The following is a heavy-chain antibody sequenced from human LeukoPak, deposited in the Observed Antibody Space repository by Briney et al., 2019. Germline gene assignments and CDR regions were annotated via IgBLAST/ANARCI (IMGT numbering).Heavy chain of an antibody. J-gene: IGHJ4*02. D-gene: IGHD3-22*01. CDR3: ARQRGYYDSSGLYYFDY. V-gene: IGHV1-46*01. CDR2: INPSGGST. CDR1: GYTFTSYY. Sequence: ASVKVSCKASGYTFTSYYMHWVRQAPGQGLEWMGIINPSGGSTSYAQKFQGRVTMTRDMSTSTVYMELSSLRSEDTAVYYCARQRGYYDSSGLYYFDYWGQGTLVTVSS.